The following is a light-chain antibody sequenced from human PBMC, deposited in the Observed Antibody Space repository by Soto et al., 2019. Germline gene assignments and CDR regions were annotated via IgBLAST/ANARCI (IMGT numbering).Light chain of an antibody. J-gene: IGLJ1*01. Sequence: QSVLTQPPSASGSPGQSVAISCTGTSSDAGGYNYVSWYQQHPGKAPKLMIYEVNKRPSGVPDRFSGSKSGNTASPTVSGLQAEDEADYYCSSYAGSSNVFGTGTKVTVL. CDR3: SSYAGSSNV. V-gene: IGLV2-8*01. CDR2: EVN. CDR1: SSDAGGYNY.